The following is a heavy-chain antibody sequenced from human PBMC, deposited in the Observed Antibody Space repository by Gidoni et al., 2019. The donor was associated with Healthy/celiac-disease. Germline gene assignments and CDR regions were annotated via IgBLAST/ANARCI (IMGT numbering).Heavy chain of an antibody. CDR1: GFTFSSYG. Sequence: GRSLRLSCAASGFTFSSYGMHWVRQAPGKGLEWVAVIWSDGSNKYYADYVKGRLTISRDNSKNTLYLQMNSLRAEGTAVYYCARAQGEYSYGPADEDYYYYGMDVWGQGTTVTVSS. CDR3: ARAQGEYSYGPADEDYYYYGMDV. CDR2: IWSDGSNK. D-gene: IGHD5-18*01. J-gene: IGHJ6*02. V-gene: IGHV3-33*01.